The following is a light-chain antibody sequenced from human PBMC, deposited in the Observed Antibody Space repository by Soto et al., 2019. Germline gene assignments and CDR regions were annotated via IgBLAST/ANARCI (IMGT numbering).Light chain of an antibody. CDR2: GAS. J-gene: IGKJ1*01. Sequence: EIVMTQSPATLSVSPGERATLSCRASQSFSSNLAWYQHKPGQAPRLLIYGASTRATGIPARFSGSGSGTEFTLTISSLQSEDFAVYFCQQYNKWPPWTFGQGTKVDIK. V-gene: IGKV3-15*01. CDR1: QSFSSN. CDR3: QQYNKWPPWT.